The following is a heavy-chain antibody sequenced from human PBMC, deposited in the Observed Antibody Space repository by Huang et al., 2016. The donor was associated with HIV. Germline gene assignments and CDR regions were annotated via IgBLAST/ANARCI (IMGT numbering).Heavy chain of an antibody. CDR1: GGSISSSSYY. CDR2: IYYSGST. J-gene: IGHJ3*02. CDR3: ARHMDCSSSSCLAGGHERGPFDM. V-gene: IGHV4-39*01. D-gene: IGHD2-2*01. Sequence: QLQLQESGPGLVKPSETLSLTCSVSGGSISSSSYYWGWIRQPPGKGLEWIGSIYYSGSTCYNPSLSSRVTISVDTSKNQFALRLSSVTAADTSVYYCARHMDCSSSSCLAGGHERGPFDMWGQGTMVTVSS.